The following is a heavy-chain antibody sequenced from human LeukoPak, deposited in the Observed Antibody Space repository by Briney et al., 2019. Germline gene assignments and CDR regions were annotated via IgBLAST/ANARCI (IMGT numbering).Heavy chain of an antibody. CDR1: GFTFGTYW. V-gene: IGHV3-7*01. Sequence: GGSLRLSCAASGFTFGTYWMTWVRQAPGKGLEWVANIKQDGGTKNYVDSVKGRFTISRDNAKNLLYLQMNSLRAEDMAVYYCARDQDVVAVPGVLQYDAFDIWGQGTMVTVSS. J-gene: IGHJ3*02. CDR2: IKQDGGTK. CDR3: ARDQDVVAVPGVLQYDAFDI. D-gene: IGHD2-2*01.